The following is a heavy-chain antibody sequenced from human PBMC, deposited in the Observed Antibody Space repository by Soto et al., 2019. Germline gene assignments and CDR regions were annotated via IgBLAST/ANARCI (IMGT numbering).Heavy chain of an antibody. V-gene: IGHV4-30-2*03. CDR3: ARLRRRGSMGATPYGMDV. Sequence: PSETLSLTCAVSGGSISSGGYSWSWIRKPPGKGLEWIGSIFYSGSTNYNPSLKSRVTISVDTSKNQFSLKLSSVTAADTAVYYCARLRRRGSMGATPYGMDVWGQGTTVTVSS. CDR1: GGSISSGGYS. D-gene: IGHD1-26*01. J-gene: IGHJ6*02. CDR2: IFYSGST.